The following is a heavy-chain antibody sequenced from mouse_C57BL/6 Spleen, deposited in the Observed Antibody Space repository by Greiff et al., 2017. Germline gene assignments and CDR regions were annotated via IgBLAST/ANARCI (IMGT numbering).Heavy chain of an antibody. CDR3: ARSIYYDYDRAWFAY. D-gene: IGHD2-4*01. Sequence: QVQLKQSGPELVKPGASVKISCKASGYAFSSSWMNWVKQRPGKGLEWIGRIYPGDGDTNYNGKFKGKATLTADKSSSTAYMQLSSLTSEDSAVYFCARSIYYDYDRAWFAYWGQGTLVTVSA. V-gene: IGHV1-82*01. CDR1: GYAFSSSW. J-gene: IGHJ3*01. CDR2: IYPGDGDT.